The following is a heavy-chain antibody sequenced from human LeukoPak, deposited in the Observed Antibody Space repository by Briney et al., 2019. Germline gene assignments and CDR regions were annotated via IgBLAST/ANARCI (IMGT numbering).Heavy chain of an antibody. CDR2: IYHSGGT. CDR3: ARDFPGYYGSGSGFDY. V-gene: IGHV4-4*02. D-gene: IGHD3-10*01. CDR1: GGSISSSNW. J-gene: IGHJ4*02. Sequence: SGTLSLTCAVSGGSISSSNWWSWVRQPPGKGLEWIGEIYHSGGTNYNPSLKSRVTISVDKSKNQFSLKLSSVTAADTAVYYCARDFPGYYGSGSGFDYWGQGTLVTVSS.